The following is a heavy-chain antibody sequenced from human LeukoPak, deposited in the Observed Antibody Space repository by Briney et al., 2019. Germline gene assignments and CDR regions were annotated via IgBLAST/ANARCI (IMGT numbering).Heavy chain of an antibody. CDR3: ARDIGLYSSSWYEIFDY. CDR1: GGTFSSYA. CDR2: IIPIFGTA. D-gene: IGHD6-13*01. J-gene: IGHJ4*02. V-gene: IGHV1-69*01. Sequence: SVKVSCKASGGTFSSYAISWVRQASGQGLEWMGGIIPIFGTANYAQKFQGRVTITADESTSTAYMELSSLRSEDTAVYYCARDIGLYSSSWYEIFDYWGQGTLVTVSS.